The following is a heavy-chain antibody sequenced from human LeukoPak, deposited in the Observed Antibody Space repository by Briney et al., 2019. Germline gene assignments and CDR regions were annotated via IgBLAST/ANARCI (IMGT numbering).Heavy chain of an antibody. V-gene: IGHV1-18*04. CDR2: ISAYNGNT. CDR3: ARSYGSGSYFDY. D-gene: IGHD3-10*01. J-gene: IGHJ4*02. CDR1: GYSFTSYW. Sequence: GESLKISCKGSGYSFTSYWIGWVRQAPGQGLEWMGWISAYNGNTNYAQKLQGRVTMTTDTSTSTAYMELRSLRSDDTAVYYCARSYGSGSYFDYWGQGTLVTVSS.